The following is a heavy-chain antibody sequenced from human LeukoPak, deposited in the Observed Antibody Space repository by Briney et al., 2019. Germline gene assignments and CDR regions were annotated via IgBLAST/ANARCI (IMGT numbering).Heavy chain of an antibody. V-gene: IGHV3-30*02. CDR2: IRYDGSNK. CDR3: AKEAYYDILTGQPFDY. D-gene: IGHD3-9*01. CDR1: GFTFSYYW. J-gene: IGHJ4*02. Sequence: GGSLRLSCAASGFTFSYYWMSWVRQAPGKGLEWVAFIRYDGSNKYYADSVKGRFTISRDNSKNTLYLQMNSLRAEDTAVYYCAKEAYYDILTGQPFDYRGQGTLVTVSS.